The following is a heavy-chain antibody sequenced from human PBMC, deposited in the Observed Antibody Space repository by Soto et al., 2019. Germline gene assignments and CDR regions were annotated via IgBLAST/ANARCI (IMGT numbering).Heavy chain of an antibody. V-gene: IGHV2-70*04. D-gene: IGHD6-6*01. J-gene: IGHJ4*02. CDR1: GFSLSTSGMR. Sequence: SGPTLVNPTQTLTLTCTFSGFSLSTSGMRVSWIRQPPGKALEWLARIDWDDDKFYSTSLKTRLTISKDTSKNQVVLTMTNMDPVDTATYYCAPSRSSSRRFDYWGQGTLVTVSS. CDR2: IDWDDDK. CDR3: APSRSSSRRFDY.